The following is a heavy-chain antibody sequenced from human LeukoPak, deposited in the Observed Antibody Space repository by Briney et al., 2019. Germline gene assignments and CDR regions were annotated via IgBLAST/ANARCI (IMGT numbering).Heavy chain of an antibody. CDR1: GDSMTNYY. CDR2: IHHSGTT. V-gene: IGHV4-59*01. D-gene: IGHD2/OR15-2a*01. J-gene: IGHJ4*02. Sequence: SETLSLTCTVSGDSMTNYYWNWIRQPPGKGLEWIGYIHHSGTTNYNPSLKSRLTMSVDTSKNQFSLKLTSVSAADTAMYFCAKTGSLMGRFSDYWGQGIQVIVS. CDR3: AKTGSLMGRFSDY.